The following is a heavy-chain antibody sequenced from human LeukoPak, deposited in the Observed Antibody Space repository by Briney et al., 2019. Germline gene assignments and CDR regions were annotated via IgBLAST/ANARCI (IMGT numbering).Heavy chain of an antibody. D-gene: IGHD2-2*01. CDR2: INHSGST. Sequence: SETLSLTCAVYGGSFSGYYWSWIRQPPGKGLEWIGEINHSGSTYYSPSLKSRVTISVDTSKNQFSLTLNAVTAADTAVYYCSRRDCSQTSCSYWYFDLWGRGTLVTVSS. CDR1: GGSFSGYY. J-gene: IGHJ2*01. CDR3: SRRDCSQTSCSYWYFDL. V-gene: IGHV4-34*01.